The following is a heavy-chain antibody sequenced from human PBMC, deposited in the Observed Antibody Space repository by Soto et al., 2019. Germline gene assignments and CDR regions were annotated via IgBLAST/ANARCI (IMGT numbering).Heavy chain of an antibody. V-gene: IGHV3-30-3*01. CDR2: ISYDGSNK. CDR3: ARGRSGYHRLAIDY. J-gene: IGHJ4*02. D-gene: IGHD2-2*03. Sequence: GGSLRLSCAASGFTFSSYAMHWVRQAPGKGLEWVAVISYDGSNKYYADSVKGRFTISRDNSKNTLYLQMNSLRAEDTAVYYCARGRSGYHRLAIDYWGQGTLVTVSS. CDR1: GFTFSSYA.